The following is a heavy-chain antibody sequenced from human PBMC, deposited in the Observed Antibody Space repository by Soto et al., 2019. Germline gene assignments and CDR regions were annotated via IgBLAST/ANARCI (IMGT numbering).Heavy chain of an antibody. CDR3: ARVGGINRFDP. V-gene: IGHV4-31*01. CDR2: IYYSGRT. Sequence: QVQLQESGPGLVKPSQTLSLTCTVSGGSISSGGYYWSWIRQHPGKGLEWIGYIYYSGRTYYNPSLKCQVTISVDKSKNQSTLKLSSVTAADTAVYYCARVGGINRFDPWGQGTLVTVSS. CDR1: GGSISSGGYY. J-gene: IGHJ5*02. D-gene: IGHD3-16*01.